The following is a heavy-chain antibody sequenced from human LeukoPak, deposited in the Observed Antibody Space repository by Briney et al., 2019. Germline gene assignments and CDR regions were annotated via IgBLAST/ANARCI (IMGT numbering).Heavy chain of an antibody. CDR2: ISDSGGTT. V-gene: IGHV3-23*01. Sequence: GGSLRLSCAASGFTFNSYAMSWVRHAPGEGLEWVSAISDSGGTTYYADSVKGRFTISRDNSKNTLYLQMNSLRGGDTAVYYCAKLTRGYCSSTACPNWFDPWGQGTLVTVSS. CDR1: GFTFNSYA. J-gene: IGHJ5*02. CDR3: AKLTRGYCSSTACPNWFDP. D-gene: IGHD2-2*01.